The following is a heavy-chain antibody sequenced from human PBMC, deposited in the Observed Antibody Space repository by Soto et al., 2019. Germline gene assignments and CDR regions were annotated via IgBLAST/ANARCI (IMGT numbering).Heavy chain of an antibody. Sequence: QVHLEESGGGMVKPGGSLRLSCRASGFTFSDYYMSWIRQAPGQGLEWVADISNSGRITHHADSVEGRFTIYRDNAKDSLFLQLNNLRPEDSAIYYWARDHGGGGLTLEYWGQGTLVTVSS. CDR1: GFTFSDYY. CDR3: ARDHGGGGLTLEY. J-gene: IGHJ4*02. D-gene: IGHD3-16*01. CDR2: ISNSGRIT. V-gene: IGHV3-11*01.